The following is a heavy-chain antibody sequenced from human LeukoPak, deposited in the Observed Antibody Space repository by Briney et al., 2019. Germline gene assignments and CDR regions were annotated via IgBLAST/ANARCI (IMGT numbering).Heavy chain of an antibody. J-gene: IGHJ4*02. CDR1: GFTFSSYA. CDR2: IRYDGSNK. D-gene: IGHD3-9*01. CDR3: AKGPPLRYFDWLSLYYFDY. V-gene: IGHV3-30*02. Sequence: GGSLRLSCAASGFTFSSYAMSWVRQAPGKGLEWVAFIRYDGSNKYYADSVKGRFTISRDNSKNTLYLQMNSLRAEDTAVYYCAKGPPLRYFDWLSLYYFDYWGQGTLVTVSS.